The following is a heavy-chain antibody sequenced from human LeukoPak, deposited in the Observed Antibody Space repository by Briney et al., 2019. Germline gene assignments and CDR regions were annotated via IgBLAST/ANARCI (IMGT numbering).Heavy chain of an antibody. CDR1: GFTFSSYG. V-gene: IGHV3-33*01. CDR3: ARRNLDAFDI. D-gene: IGHD1-14*01. Sequence: PGRSLRLSCAASGFTFSSYGMHWVRQAPGKGREWVAVIWYDGRIKYYADSVKGRLTISRDNSQNRLYLQMNSLRAEDTAVYYCARRNLDAFDIWGQGTMVTVSS. J-gene: IGHJ3*02. CDR2: IWYDGRIK.